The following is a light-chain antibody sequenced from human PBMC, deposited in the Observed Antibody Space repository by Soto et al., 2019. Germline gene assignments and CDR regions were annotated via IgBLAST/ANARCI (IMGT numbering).Light chain of an antibody. V-gene: IGLV1-44*01. J-gene: IGLJ1*01. CDR3: AACDDSLSCHFV. CDR1: RSKTGTHT. CDR2: NNN. Sequence: QSVLNQPPSASGTPGPGVTISCSGSRSKTGTHTRAGSQHLPATAPQHLIYNNNQRPSGVPDRFSGSKSGTSAALAISGLQSEDEADNYCAACDDSLSCHFVVVTGTKVTVL.